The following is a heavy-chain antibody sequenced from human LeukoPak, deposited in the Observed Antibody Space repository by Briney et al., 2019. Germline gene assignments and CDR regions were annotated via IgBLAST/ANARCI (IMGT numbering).Heavy chain of an antibody. D-gene: IGHD3-3*01. CDR1: GYTFTSYG. CDR2: ISAYNGNT. V-gene: IGHV1-18*01. CDR3: ARDKAGWYYDFWSGYYSFDY. Sequence: ASVKVSCTASGYTFTSYGISWVRQAPGQGLEWMGWISAYNGNTNYAQKLQGRVTMTADTSTSTAYMELRSLRSDDTAVYYCARDKAGWYYDFWSGYYSFDYWGQGTLVTVSS. J-gene: IGHJ4*02.